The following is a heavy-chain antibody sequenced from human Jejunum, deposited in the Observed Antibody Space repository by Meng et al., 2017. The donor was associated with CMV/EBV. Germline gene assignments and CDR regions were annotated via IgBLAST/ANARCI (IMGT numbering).Heavy chain of an antibody. CDR1: GGSINNYY. D-gene: IGHD1-26*01. CDR3: ARGPGASTREGFDH. CDR2: FYSSDTY. Sequence: QVQLQESGPGLVKPSETLSLTCTVSGGSINNYYWSWIRRSAGKGLEWIGRFYSSDTYNYHPSLNSRVTMSLDTSKKQFSLILSSVTAADTARYYCARGPGASTREGFDHWGLGTLVTVPS. V-gene: IGHV4-4*07. J-gene: IGHJ4*02.